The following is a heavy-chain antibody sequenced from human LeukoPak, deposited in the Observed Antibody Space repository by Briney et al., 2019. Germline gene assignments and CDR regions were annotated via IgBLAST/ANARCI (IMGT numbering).Heavy chain of an antibody. D-gene: IGHD2-2*01. CDR2: INHSGRT. J-gene: IGHJ6*04. V-gene: IGHV4-34*01. CDR1: GGSFSDYF. CDR3: ARDVVVVPAAIHYGMDV. Sequence: SETLSLTCTVYGGSFSDYFWGWIRQPRGKGLEWIGEINHSGRTYYNPSLKSRVTISVDTSKNQFSLNLSSVTAADTAVYYCARDVVVVPAAIHYGMDVWGKGTTVTVSS.